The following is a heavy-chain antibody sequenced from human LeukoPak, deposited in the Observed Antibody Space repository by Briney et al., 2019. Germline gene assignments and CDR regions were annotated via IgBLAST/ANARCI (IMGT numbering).Heavy chain of an antibody. V-gene: IGHV4-38-2*02. CDR2: MFHSGST. D-gene: IGHD4-17*01. CDR1: GYSISSGHY. J-gene: IGHJ4*02. CDR3: ARAGTNLGDYDY. Sequence: SDTLSLTCTVSGYSISSGHYWAWIRPSPEKGLEWIASMFHSGSTYYNPSLKSRVTTSADTSKNEFSLKLSSVTAADTAVYYCARAGTNLGDYDYWGQGTLVTVSS.